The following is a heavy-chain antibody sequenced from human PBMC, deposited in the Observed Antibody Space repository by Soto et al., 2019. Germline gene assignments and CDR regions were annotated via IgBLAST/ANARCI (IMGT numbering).Heavy chain of an antibody. CDR1: GYTFSTSG. Sequence: QVHLVQSGAEVRKPGASVKVSCKASGYTFSTSGMSWLRQAPGQGLEWMGWISTYNGDTNDAPKFQDRVTMTSDTFTITVYMELRSRRSDDTAVYYCARAGAAPYYYYGMDVWGQGTRVTVSS. CDR2: ISTYNGDT. D-gene: IGHD2-15*01. V-gene: IGHV1-18*01. J-gene: IGHJ6*02. CDR3: ARAGAAPYYYYGMDV.